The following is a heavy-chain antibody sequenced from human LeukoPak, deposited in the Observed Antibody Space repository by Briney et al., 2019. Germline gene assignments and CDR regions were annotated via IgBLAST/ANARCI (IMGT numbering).Heavy chain of an antibody. D-gene: IGHD4-11*01. CDR2: IYTSGST. V-gene: IGHV4-4*09. Sequence: SETLSLTCTVSGVSISSYYWSWIRQPPGKGLEWIGYIYTSGSTNYNPSLKSRVTISVDTSKNQFSLKLSSVTAADTAVYYCARHATVGGYYYYYMDVWGKGTTVTVSS. CDR1: GVSISSYY. J-gene: IGHJ6*03. CDR3: ARHATVGGYYYYYMDV.